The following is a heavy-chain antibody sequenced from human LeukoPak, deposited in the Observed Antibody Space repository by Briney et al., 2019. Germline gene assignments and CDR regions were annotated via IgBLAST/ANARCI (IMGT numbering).Heavy chain of an antibody. J-gene: IGHJ3*02. CDR3: ARDYYDSSGYLDAFDI. V-gene: IGHV4-4*02. Sequence: PSETLSLTCAVSGGSISSNNWWSWVRQPPGKGLEWIGEIYHSGSTNYNPSLKSRVTISVDKSKNQFSPKLSSVTAADTAVYYCARDYYDSSGYLDAFDIWGQGTMVTVSS. CDR1: GGSISSNNW. CDR2: IYHSGST. D-gene: IGHD3-22*01.